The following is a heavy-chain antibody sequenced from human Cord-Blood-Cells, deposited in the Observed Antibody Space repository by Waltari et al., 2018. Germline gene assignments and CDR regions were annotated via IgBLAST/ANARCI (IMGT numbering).Heavy chain of an antibody. Sequence: QVQLVESGGGVVQPGRSLSLSCAASGFPFSSYGMHWVRQAPGKGLEWVAVISYDGSNKYYADSVKGRFTISRDNSKNTLYLQMNSLRAEDTAVYYCAKLDGYNLPSLADYWGQGTLVTVSS. CDR3: AKLDGYNLPSLADY. CDR2: ISYDGSNK. V-gene: IGHV3-30*18. J-gene: IGHJ4*02. CDR1: GFPFSSYG. D-gene: IGHD5-12*01.